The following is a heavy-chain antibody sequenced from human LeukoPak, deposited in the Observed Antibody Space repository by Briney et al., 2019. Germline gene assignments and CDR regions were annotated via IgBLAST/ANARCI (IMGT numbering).Heavy chain of an antibody. CDR3: ARGRYYDSSGPFDY. D-gene: IGHD3-22*01. J-gene: IGHJ4*02. V-gene: IGHV1-18*01. CDR1: GYTFTSYG. CDR2: ISAYNGNT. Sequence: ASVKVSCKASGYTFTSYGISWVRQAPGQGLEWMGWISAYNGNTNYAQKLQGRVTMTTDTSTSTAYMELSSLRSEDTAVYYCARGRYYDSSGPFDYWGQGTLVTVSS.